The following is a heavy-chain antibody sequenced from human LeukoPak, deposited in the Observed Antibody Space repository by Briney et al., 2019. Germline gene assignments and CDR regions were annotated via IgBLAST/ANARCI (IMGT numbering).Heavy chain of an antibody. V-gene: IGHV3-13*01. Sequence: GGSLRLSCAASGFTFSNYEMHWVRLVLGKGLELVSAIGIAGNTFYAGSVKGRFTISRENAKNSFHLQMNSLGAGDTAVYYCAREGSLSSSDAFDIWGQGTMVTVSS. D-gene: IGHD6-6*01. CDR2: IGIAGNT. CDR3: AREGSLSSSDAFDI. CDR1: GFTFSNYE. J-gene: IGHJ3*02.